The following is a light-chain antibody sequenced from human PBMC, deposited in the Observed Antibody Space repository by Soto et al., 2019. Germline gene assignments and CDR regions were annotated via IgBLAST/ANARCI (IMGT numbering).Light chain of an antibody. J-gene: IGKJ5*01. CDR2: DAS. Sequence: EIVLAQSPATLSLSPGERATLSCRASQSVSSYLAWYQQKPGQAPRLLIYDASTRASGIPDRFSGSGSGTDFTLTISRLEPEDSAVYYCQQYGSSLTFGQGTRLEIK. V-gene: IGKV3-20*01. CDR1: QSVSSY. CDR3: QQYGSSLT.